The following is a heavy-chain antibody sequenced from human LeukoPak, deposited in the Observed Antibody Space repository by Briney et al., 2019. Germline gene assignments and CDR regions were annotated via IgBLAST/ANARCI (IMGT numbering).Heavy chain of an antibody. Sequence: GGSLRLSCAASGFTFSSYAMHWVRQAPGKGLEYVSAISSNGGSTYCANSVKGRFTISRDNSKNTLYLQMGSLRAEDMAVYYCAREGESWSNENYFDYWGQGTLVTVSS. V-gene: IGHV3-64*01. D-gene: IGHD6-13*01. CDR2: ISSNGGST. J-gene: IGHJ4*02. CDR1: GFTFSSYA. CDR3: AREGESWSNENYFDY.